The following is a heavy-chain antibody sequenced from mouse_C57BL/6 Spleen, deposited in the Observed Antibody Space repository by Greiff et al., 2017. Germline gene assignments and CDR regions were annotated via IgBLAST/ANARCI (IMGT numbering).Heavy chain of an antibody. J-gene: IGHJ4*01. Sequence: VQLQQPGAELVRPGSSVKLSCKASGYTFTSYWMHWVKQRPIQGLEWIGNIDPSDSETHYSQKFKDKATLTVDKSSSTAYMPLSSLTSEDSAVYYCARAYGSSYYAMDYWGQGTSVTVSS. CDR1: GYTFTSYW. CDR2: IDPSDSET. V-gene: IGHV1-52*01. CDR3: ARAYGSSYYAMDY. D-gene: IGHD1-1*01.